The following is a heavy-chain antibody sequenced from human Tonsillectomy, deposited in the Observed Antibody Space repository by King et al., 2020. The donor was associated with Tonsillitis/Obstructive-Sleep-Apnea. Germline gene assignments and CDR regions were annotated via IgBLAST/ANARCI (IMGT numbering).Heavy chain of an antibody. CDR2: IKSKTDGGTT. D-gene: IGHD6-19*01. CDR1: GFSFNNAW. J-gene: IGHJ4*02. V-gene: IGHV3-15*07. Sequence: VQLVESGGDLLKPGGSLRLSCAASGFSFNNAWMNWVRQAPGKGLEWVGRIKSKTDGGTTDYAAPVNGRFTISRDDSKKTLYLQMNSLKTEDTGVYYCTTFSLAVESCWGQGTLVTVSS. CDR3: TTFSLAVESC.